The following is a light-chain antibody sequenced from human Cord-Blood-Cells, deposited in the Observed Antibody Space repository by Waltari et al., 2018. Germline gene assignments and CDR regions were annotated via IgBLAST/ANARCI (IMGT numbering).Light chain of an antibody. Sequence: DVPVPRFPSLLPPPVVERATITCQAPLDIAKYLNWYQQKPGKAPKLRIYDASNLATGAPSRFSGSGSETDFTFTISSLQPEDIATYYCQQYDNLPYTFGQGTKLEIK. V-gene: IGKV1-33*01. CDR2: DAS. J-gene: IGKJ2*01. CDR3: QQYDNLPYT. CDR1: LDIAKY.